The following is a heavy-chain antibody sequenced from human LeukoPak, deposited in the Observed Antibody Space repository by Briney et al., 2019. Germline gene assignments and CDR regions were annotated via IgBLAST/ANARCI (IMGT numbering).Heavy chain of an antibody. CDR3: AKDEYYYDSSGYSQFDY. D-gene: IGHD3-22*01. CDR1: GYTFTSYA. Sequence: GASVKVSCKASGYTFTSYAMNWVRQAPGQGLEWMGWINTNTGNPTYAQGFTGRFVFSLDTSVSTAYLQISSLKAEDTAVYYCAKDEYYYDSSGYSQFDYWGQGTLVTVSS. J-gene: IGHJ4*02. CDR2: INTNTGNP. V-gene: IGHV7-4-1*02.